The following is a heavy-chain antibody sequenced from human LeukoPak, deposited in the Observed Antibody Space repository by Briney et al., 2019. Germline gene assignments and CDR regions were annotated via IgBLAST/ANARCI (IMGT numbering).Heavy chain of an antibody. V-gene: IGHV3-48*03. CDR2: ITISGHTK. Sequence: GGSLRLSCAASGFDIHTYEMNWVRQAPGKGLEWIADITISGHTKNYADSVKGRFTISRDSARTSLYLQMNSLRVEDTGVYFCARGDPHADLWGQGTLVTVSS. CDR3: ARGDPHADL. CDR1: GFDIHTYE. J-gene: IGHJ5*02.